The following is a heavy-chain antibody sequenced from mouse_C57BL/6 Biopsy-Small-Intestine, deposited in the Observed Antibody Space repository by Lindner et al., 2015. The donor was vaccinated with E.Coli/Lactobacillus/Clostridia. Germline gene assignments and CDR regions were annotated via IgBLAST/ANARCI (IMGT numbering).Heavy chain of an antibody. J-gene: IGHJ3*01. CDR2: INPNNGGT. V-gene: IGHV1-22*01. Sequence: VQLQESGPELVKPGASVKMSCKASGYTFTDYNMHWVKQSHGKSLEWIGYINPNNGGTSYNQKFKGKATLTVNKSSSTAYMELRSLTSEDSAVYYCARWDYYDYDAWLAYWGQGTLVTVSA. D-gene: IGHD2-4*01. CDR3: ARWDYYDYDAWLAY. CDR1: GYTFTDYN.